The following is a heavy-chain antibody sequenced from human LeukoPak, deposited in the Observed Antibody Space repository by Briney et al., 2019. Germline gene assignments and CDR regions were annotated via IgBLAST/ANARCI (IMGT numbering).Heavy chain of an antibody. Sequence: SETLSLTCAVYGGSFSGYYWSWIRQPPGKGLEWIGEINHSGSTNYNPSLKSRVTISVDTSNNQISLKLSSVTAAGTAVYYCARTPYSSSSGSYFDYWGQGTLVTVSS. J-gene: IGHJ4*02. D-gene: IGHD6-6*01. CDR1: GGSFSGYY. V-gene: IGHV4-34*01. CDR2: INHSGST. CDR3: ARTPYSSSSGSYFDY.